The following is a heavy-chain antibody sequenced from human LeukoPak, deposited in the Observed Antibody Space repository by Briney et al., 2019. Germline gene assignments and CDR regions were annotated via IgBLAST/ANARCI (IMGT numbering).Heavy chain of an antibody. D-gene: IGHD1-26*01. CDR3: ARDIVGVTRAFGY. CDR1: GGSISSYY. Sequence: PSETLSLTCTVSGGSISSYYWSWIRQPPGKGLEWIGYIYYSGNTNYNPSLKSRVTMSVDTSKNQFSLKLSSVTAADTAVYYCARDIVGVTRAFGYWGQGTLATVSS. CDR2: IYYSGNT. V-gene: IGHV4-59*01. J-gene: IGHJ4*02.